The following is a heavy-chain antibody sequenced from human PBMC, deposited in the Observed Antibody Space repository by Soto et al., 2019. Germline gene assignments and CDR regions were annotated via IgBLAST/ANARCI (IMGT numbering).Heavy chain of an antibody. J-gene: IGHJ5*02. CDR3: ASGSTIVRGAPSWFDP. CDR1: GGTFSRYT. Sequence: QVQLVQSGAEVKKPGSSVKVSCKASGGTFSRYTINWVRQAPGQGLEWMGRIIPIAAIANYTQKFQGRVKSTVDKSSTTAYMELSSLRSDDTAVYYCASGSTIVRGAPSWFDPWGQGTLVIVSS. D-gene: IGHD3-10*01. V-gene: IGHV1-69*02. CDR2: IIPIAAIA.